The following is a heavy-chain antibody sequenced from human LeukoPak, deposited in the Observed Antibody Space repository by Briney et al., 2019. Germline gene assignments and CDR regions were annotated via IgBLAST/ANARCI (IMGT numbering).Heavy chain of an antibody. CDR3: AREGRPMTLDY. J-gene: IGHJ4*02. CDR1: GGSISGYY. V-gene: IGHV4-4*09. Sequence: SETLSLTCTVSGGSISGYYWSWIRQPPGKGLEWIGYIYTSGSTDYNPSLKSRVTISVDRSKNQFSLKLSSVTAADTAVYYCAREGRPMTLDYWGQGTLVTVSS. CDR2: IYTSGST. D-gene: IGHD3-22*01.